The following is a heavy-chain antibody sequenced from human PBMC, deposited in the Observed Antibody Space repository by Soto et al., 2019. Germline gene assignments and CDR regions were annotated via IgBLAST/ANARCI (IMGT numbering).Heavy chain of an antibody. V-gene: IGHV4-59*01. CDR3: ARVFGGDYGYYFDY. Sequence: SETLSLTCTVSGGSISSYYWSWIRQPPGKGLEWIGYIYYSGSTNYNPSLKSRVTISVDTSKNQFSLKLSSVTAADTAVYYCARVFGGDYGYYFDYWGQGTLVTVSS. CDR1: GGSISSYY. J-gene: IGHJ4*02. D-gene: IGHD4-17*01. CDR2: IYYSGST.